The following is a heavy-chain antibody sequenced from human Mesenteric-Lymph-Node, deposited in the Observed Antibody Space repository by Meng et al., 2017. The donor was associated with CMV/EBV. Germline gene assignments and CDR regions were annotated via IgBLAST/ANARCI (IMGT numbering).Heavy chain of an antibody. D-gene: IGHD2-2*02. CDR1: KY. J-gene: IGHJ2*01. CDR2: NYSGGST. CDR3: ASSPPDCSSTSCYNFAYWYFDL. Sequence: KYMSWVRQAPGKGLEWVSVNYSGGSTYDADSVKGRFTISRDNSKNTLKLQMNSRRAEDTAVYYCASSPPDCSSTSCYNFAYWYFDLWGRVTLVTVSS. V-gene: IGHV3-66*02.